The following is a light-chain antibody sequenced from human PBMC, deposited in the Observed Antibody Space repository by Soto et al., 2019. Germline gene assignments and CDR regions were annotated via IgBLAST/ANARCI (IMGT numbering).Light chain of an antibody. CDR3: SSYTSSSTLYV. CDR2: EVS. V-gene: IGLV2-14*01. Sequence: QSALAQPASVSGCPGQSITISCTGTSSDVGGYNYVSWYQQHPGKAPKLMIYEVSNRPSGVSNRFCGSKSGNTASLTISGLQAEDEADYYCSSYTSSSTLYVFGTGTKVTVL. J-gene: IGLJ1*01. CDR1: SSDVGGYNY.